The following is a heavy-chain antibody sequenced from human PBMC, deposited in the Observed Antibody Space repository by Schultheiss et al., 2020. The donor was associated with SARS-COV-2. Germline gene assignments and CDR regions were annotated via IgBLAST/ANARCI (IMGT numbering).Heavy chain of an antibody. CDR1: GFTFSSYG. D-gene: IGHD6-6*01. J-gene: IGHJ4*02. CDR3: AKDRSGYSSSSGGDFDY. V-gene: IGHV3-23*01. CDR2: ISGSGGST. Sequence: GGSLRLSCAASGFTFSSYGMNWVRQAPGKGLEWVSAISGSGGSTYYADSVKGRFTISRDNSKNTLYLQMNSLRAEDTAVYYCAKDRSGYSSSSGGDFDYWGQGTLVTVSS.